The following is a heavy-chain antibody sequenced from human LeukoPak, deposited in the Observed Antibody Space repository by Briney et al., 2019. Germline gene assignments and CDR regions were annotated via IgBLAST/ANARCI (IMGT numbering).Heavy chain of an antibody. D-gene: IGHD3-3*01. V-gene: IGHV3-23*01. CDR3: AKGDLTIFGVVTSTGAFDI. CDR2: ISGSGGST. CDR1: GVTFSSYA. Sequence: GGSLRLSCAASGVTFSSYAMSWVRQAPGKGLEWVSAISGSGGSTYYADSVKGRFTISRDNSKNTLYLQMNSLRAEDTAVYYCAKGDLTIFGVVTSTGAFDILGQGTMVTVSS. J-gene: IGHJ3*02.